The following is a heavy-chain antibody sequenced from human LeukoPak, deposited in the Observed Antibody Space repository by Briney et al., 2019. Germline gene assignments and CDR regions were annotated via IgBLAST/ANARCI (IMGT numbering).Heavy chain of an antibody. CDR2: ISGSGGST. D-gene: IGHD2-2*01. Sequence: PGGSLRLSCAASGFTFSSYGMSWVRQAPGKGLEWVSAISGSGGSTYYADSVKGRFTISRDNAKNSLYLQMNSLRAEDTAVYYCAREVVGGYFDYWGQGTLVTVSS. V-gene: IGHV3-23*01. J-gene: IGHJ4*02. CDR3: AREVVGGYFDY. CDR1: GFTFSSYG.